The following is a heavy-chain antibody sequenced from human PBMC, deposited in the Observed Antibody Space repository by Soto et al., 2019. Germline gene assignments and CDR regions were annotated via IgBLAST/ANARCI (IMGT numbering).Heavy chain of an antibody. Sequence: ASVKVSCKASGGTFSSYTISWVRQAPGQGLEWMGRIIPILGIANYAQKFQGRVTITADKSTSTAYMELSSLRSEDTAVYYCAREPREGATIFGVVIGGFDYWGQGTLVTVS. D-gene: IGHD3-3*01. CDR2: IIPILGIA. J-gene: IGHJ4*02. CDR3: AREPREGATIFGVVIGGFDY. V-gene: IGHV1-69*04. CDR1: GGTFSSYT.